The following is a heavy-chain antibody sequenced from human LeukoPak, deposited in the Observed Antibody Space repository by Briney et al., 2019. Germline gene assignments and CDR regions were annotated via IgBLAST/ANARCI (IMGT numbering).Heavy chain of an antibody. J-gene: IGHJ6*03. CDR1: GFTFSSYW. D-gene: IGHD3-3*01. CDR2: IKQDGSEK. Sequence: PGGSLRLSCAASGFTFSSYWMSWVRQATGKGLEWVANIKQDGSEKYYVDSVKGGFIISRHNAKNSLYLQMNSLRAEDTAVYYCARDAWYCDFWSGYATRYYYYYYMDVWGKGTTVTVSS. CDR3: ARDAWYCDFWSGYATRYYYYYYMDV. V-gene: IGHV3-7*01.